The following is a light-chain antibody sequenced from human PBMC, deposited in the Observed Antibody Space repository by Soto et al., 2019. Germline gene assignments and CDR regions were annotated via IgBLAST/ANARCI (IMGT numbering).Light chain of an antibody. CDR3: SSYAGSNNYV. Sequence: QSVLTQPPSASGSPGQSVTISCTGTNSNVGGYNYGSWYQQHPGKAPKLMIYEVSKRPSGVPDRFSGSKSGNTASLTVSGLQAEDEADYYCSSYAGSNNYVFGTGTKVAVL. J-gene: IGLJ1*01. CDR1: NSNVGGYNY. V-gene: IGLV2-8*01. CDR2: EVS.